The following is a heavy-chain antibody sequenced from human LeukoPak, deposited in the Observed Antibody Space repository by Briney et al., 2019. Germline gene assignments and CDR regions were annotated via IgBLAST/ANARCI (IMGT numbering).Heavy chain of an antibody. D-gene: IGHD6-13*01. CDR3: ARGAGVVDY. CDR1: GFTFNNVW. V-gene: IGHV3-21*01. J-gene: IGHJ4*02. CDR2: ISSSSSYI. Sequence: GGSLRLSCAASGFTFNNVWMSWVRQAPGKGLEWVSSISSSSSYIYYADSVKGRFTISRDNAKNSLYLQMNSLRAEDTAVYYCARGAGVVDYWGQGTLVTVSS.